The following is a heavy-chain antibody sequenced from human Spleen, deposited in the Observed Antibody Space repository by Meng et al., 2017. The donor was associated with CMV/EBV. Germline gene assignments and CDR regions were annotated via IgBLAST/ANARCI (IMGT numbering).Heavy chain of an antibody. CDR3: AKDIISGYNRYYYGMDV. V-gene: IGHV3-9*01. CDR1: GFTFDEHA. J-gene: IGHJ6*02. D-gene: IGHD5-12*01. CDR2: ISWNGAYV. Sequence: SLKISCAASGFTFDEHAMHWVRQGPGKGLEWVSGISWNGAYVGYADSVKGRFTISRDSAKNSLYLQMNSLRPEDTALYYCAKDIISGYNRYYYGMDVWGQGTTVTVS.